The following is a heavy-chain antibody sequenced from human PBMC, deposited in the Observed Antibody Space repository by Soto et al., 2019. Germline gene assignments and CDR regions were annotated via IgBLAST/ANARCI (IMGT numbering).Heavy chain of an antibody. CDR2: IFFTGIT. Sequence: QVQLQESGPGLVRPSETLSLTCTVSGGSVTTGSYNWSWIRRPPGKGLEWIGNIFFTGITHYKPSLNNRVTMSVDTSKNQFALTVTSVTAADTAVYYCARDGHGMDVWGQGTTVTVS. J-gene: IGHJ6*02. CDR3: ARDGHGMDV. V-gene: IGHV4-61*01. CDR1: GGSVTTGSYN.